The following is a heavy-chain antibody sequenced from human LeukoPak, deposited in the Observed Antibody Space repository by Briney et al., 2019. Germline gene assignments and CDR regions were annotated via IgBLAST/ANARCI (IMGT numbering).Heavy chain of an antibody. CDR1: GFTFDDYG. CDR2: INWNGGST. V-gene: IGHV3-20*04. Sequence: PGGSLRLSCAASGFTFDDYGMSWVRQAPGKGPEWVSGINWNGGSTGYADSVKGRFTISRDNAKNSLYLQMNSLRAEDTALYYCARDTRGDYPHWVDYWGQGTLVTVSS. J-gene: IGHJ4*02. D-gene: IGHD4-17*01. CDR3: ARDTRGDYPHWVDY.